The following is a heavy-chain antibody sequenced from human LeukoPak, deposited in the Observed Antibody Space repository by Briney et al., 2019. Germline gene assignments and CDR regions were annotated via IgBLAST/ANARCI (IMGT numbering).Heavy chain of an antibody. CDR2: IIPIFGTA. CDR1: GGTFSSYA. J-gene: IGHJ4*02. V-gene: IGHV1-69*13. CDR3: ARGGYSYGYLPSGEDY. D-gene: IGHD5-18*01. Sequence: ALVKVSCKASGGTFSSYAISWVRQAPGQGLEWMGGIIPIFGTANYAQKFQGRVTITADESTSTAYMELSSLRSEDTAVYYCARGGYSYGYLPSGEDYWGQGTLVTVSS.